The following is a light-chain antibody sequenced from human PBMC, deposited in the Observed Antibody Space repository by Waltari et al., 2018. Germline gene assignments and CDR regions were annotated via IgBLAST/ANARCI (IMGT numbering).Light chain of an antibody. Sequence: QSALTQPRPVSGSPGQSVTISCTGTSSDVGRYNYVSWYQQLPGKAPKLMIYDVSKRPSGVPDRFSGSKSGNTASLTISGLQAEDEADYYCCSYAGSYTYVFGTGTKVTVL. V-gene: IGLV2-11*01. CDR3: CSYAGSYTYV. CDR2: DVS. J-gene: IGLJ1*01. CDR1: SSDVGRYNY.